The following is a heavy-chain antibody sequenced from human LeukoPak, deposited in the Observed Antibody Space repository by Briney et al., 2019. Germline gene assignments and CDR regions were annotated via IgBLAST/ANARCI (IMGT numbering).Heavy chain of an antibody. V-gene: IGHV3-48*02. CDR3: ARTLSYYGSGSHYIFDY. D-gene: IGHD3-10*01. Sequence: GGSLTLSCAASGFTFSSYSMNWVRQAPRKGLEWVSFISSRSSTTIYYADSVKGRFSISRDNAKNSLYLQMNSLRDEDTAVYYCARTLSYYGSGSHYIFDYWGQGTLVTVSS. CDR2: ISSRSSTTI. J-gene: IGHJ4*02. CDR1: GFTFSSYS.